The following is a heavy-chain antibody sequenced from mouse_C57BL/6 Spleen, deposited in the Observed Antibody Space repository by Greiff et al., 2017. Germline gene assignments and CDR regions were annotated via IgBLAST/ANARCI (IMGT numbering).Heavy chain of an antibody. Sequence: VQLQQPGAELVMPGASVKLSCKASGYTFTSYWMHWVKQRPGQGLEWIGEIDPSDSYTNYNQKFKGKSTLTVDKSSSTAYMQLSSLTSDDSAVYYCASEASSYGFAYWGQGTLVTVSA. CDR1: GYTFTSYW. V-gene: IGHV1-69*01. CDR3: ASEASSYGFAY. CDR2: IDPSDSYT. D-gene: IGHD1-1*01. J-gene: IGHJ3*01.